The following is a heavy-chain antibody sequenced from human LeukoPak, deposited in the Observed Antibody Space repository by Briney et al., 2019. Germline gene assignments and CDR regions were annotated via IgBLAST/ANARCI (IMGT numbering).Heavy chain of an antibody. CDR1: GFTFSTYW. J-gene: IGHJ4*02. Sequence: GGSLRLSCATSGFTFSTYWMSWVGQAPGKRLEWVANIKQDGSEKYYVDSVKGRFTISRDNAKNSLYLQMNSLRAEDTAVYYCANGDGFDYWGQGTLVTVSS. CDR3: ANGDGFDY. D-gene: IGHD5-24*01. V-gene: IGHV3-7*01. CDR2: IKQDGSEK.